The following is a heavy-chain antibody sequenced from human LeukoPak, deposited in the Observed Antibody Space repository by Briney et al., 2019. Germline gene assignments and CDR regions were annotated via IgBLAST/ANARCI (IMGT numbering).Heavy chain of an antibody. Sequence: ASVKVSCKASGSTFTSYYMHWVRQAPGQGLEWMGIINPSGGSTTYAQKFQGRVTMTRDTSTRTVYMDLTSLGSEDTAVYYCARALSGSYLALDVWGKGTTITVSS. V-gene: IGHV1-46*01. CDR2: INPSGGST. CDR3: ARALSGSYLALDV. J-gene: IGHJ6*04. CDR1: GSTFTSYY. D-gene: IGHD3-10*01.